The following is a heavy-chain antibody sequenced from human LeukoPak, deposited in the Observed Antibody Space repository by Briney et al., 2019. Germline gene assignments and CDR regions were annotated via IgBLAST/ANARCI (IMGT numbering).Heavy chain of an antibody. CDR3: ASATVTTYDFYYYMDV. CDR1: GFTFSSYW. Sequence: GSLRLSCAASGFTFSSYWMHWVRQGPGKGLVWVSRINTDGSGTMYADSVKGRFTISRDNAKNTLYLQMNSLRAEDTAVYYCASATVTTYDFYYYMDVWGKGTTVTVSS. D-gene: IGHD4-11*01. V-gene: IGHV3-74*03. CDR2: INTDGSGT. J-gene: IGHJ6*03.